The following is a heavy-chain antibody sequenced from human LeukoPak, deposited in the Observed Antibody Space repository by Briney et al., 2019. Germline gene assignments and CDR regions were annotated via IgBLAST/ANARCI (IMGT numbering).Heavy chain of an antibody. CDR3: ARGPLNYYDSSGYPFFDY. D-gene: IGHD3-22*01. Sequence: PSETLSLTCTVSGGSISSYYWSWIRQPPGKGLEWIGYIYYSGSTNYNPSLKSRVTISVDTSKNQFSLKLSSVTAADTAVYYCARGPLNYYDSSGYPFFDYWGQGTLVTVSS. CDR2: IYYSGST. V-gene: IGHV4-59*12. CDR1: GGSISSYY. J-gene: IGHJ4*02.